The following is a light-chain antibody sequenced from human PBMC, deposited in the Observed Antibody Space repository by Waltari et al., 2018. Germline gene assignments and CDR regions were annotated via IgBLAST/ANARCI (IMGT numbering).Light chain of an antibody. V-gene: IGLV7-46*01. CDR3: LLSYHDAVI. J-gene: IGLJ2*01. Sequence: QAVVTQEPSLTVSPGGTVTLTCGSSSGPVTSGHFPYWFQQKPGQAPRTLISETSNVLSWTHARFSGSLLGGKAALTLSDAQPDDDADYYCLLSYHDAVIFGGGTKLTVL. CDR2: ETS. CDR1: SGPVTSGHF.